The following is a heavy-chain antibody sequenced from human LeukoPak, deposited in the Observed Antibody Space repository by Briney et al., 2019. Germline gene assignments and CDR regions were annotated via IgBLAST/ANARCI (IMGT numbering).Heavy chain of an antibody. CDR3: ARADSSAYPLDS. V-gene: IGHV3-21*01. CDR1: GFTLSSYS. Sequence: GGSLRLSCAASGFTLSSYSMNWVRQAPGKGLEWVSSMSSTIYYADSVKGRFTISRDNTKNLLYLQMNSLRAEDMGVYYCARADSSAYPLDSWGQGTLVTVSS. J-gene: IGHJ5*01. D-gene: IGHD3-22*01. CDR2: MSSTI.